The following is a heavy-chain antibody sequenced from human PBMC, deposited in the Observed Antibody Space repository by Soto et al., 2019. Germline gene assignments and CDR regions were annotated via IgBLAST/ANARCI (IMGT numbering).Heavy chain of an antibody. V-gene: IGHV4-39*01. CDR3: KGGTSFIRGGYPHYYYYYGMDV. J-gene: IGHJ6*02. Sequence: SETLSLTCTVSGGSISSSSYYWGWIRQPPGKGLEWIGSIYYSGSTYYNPSLKSRVTISVDTSKNQFSLKLSSVTAADTAVYYCKGGTSFIRGGYPHYYYYYGMDVWGQGTTVTVSS. CDR2: IYYSGST. CDR1: GGSISSSSYY. D-gene: IGHD1-26*01.